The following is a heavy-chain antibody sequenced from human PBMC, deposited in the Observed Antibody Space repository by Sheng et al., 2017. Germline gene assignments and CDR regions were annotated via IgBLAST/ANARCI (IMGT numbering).Heavy chain of an antibody. D-gene: IGHD1-26*01. CDR2: ISYDGSNK. CDR1: GFTFSSYG. V-gene: IGHV3-30*03. J-gene: IGHJ6*02. Sequence: ESGGGVVQPGRSLRLSCAASGFTFSSYGMHWVRQAPGKGLEWVAVISYDGSNKYYADSVKGRFTISRDNSKNTLYLQMNSLRAEDTAVYYCDVKGWEPTQYYYYYGMDVVGPKGPTVTVSS. CDR3: DVKGWEPTQYYYYYGMDV.